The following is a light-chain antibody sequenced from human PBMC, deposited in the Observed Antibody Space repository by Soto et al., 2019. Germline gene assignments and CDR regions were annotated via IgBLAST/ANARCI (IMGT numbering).Light chain of an antibody. J-gene: IGLJ1*01. Sequence: QSVLTQPASVSGSPGQSIAISCTGTSSVVGYYNYVSWYQQHPGKAPNVMIYDVNNRPSGVPDRFSGSKSGNTASLTISGLQAEDEADYYCSSYTSSSTYVFVTGTKVTVL. CDR1: SSVVGYYNY. CDR2: DVN. CDR3: SSYTSSSTYV. V-gene: IGLV2-14*01.